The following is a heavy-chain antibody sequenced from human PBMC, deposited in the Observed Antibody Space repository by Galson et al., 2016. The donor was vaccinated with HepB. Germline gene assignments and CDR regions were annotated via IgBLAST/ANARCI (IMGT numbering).Heavy chain of an antibody. CDR2: INPNSGGT. CDR3: ARDAGPIAEYFQH. D-gene: IGHD6-13*01. CDR1: GYSFTGYY. Sequence: VKVSCKASGYSFTGYYIHWVRQAPGQGLEWMGWINPNSGGTNYAQKFQGRVTMTRDTSISTAYMELSRLRPDDTAVFYCARDAGPIAEYFQHWGQGTLVTVSS. V-gene: IGHV1-2*02. J-gene: IGHJ1*01.